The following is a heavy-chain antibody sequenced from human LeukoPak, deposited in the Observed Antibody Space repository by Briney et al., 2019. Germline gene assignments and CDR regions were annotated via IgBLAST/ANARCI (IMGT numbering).Heavy chain of an antibody. V-gene: IGHV3-7*03. D-gene: IGHD6-19*01. J-gene: IGHJ4*02. CDR2: IKQDGSAE. CDR3: ARDSTWLLDY. CDR1: GFMFSSYY. Sequence: GGSLRLSCAASGFMFSSYYMSWVRQAPGKGLEWVANIKQDGSAEYYVDSVKGRFIISRDNTKNALYLQMNSLRADDTAVYFCARDSTWLLDYWGQGTLITVSS.